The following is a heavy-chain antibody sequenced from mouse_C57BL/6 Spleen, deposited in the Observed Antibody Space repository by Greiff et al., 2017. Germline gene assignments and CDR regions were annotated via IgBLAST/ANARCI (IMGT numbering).Heavy chain of an antibody. CDR3: ASSIYDGYYVY. CDR2: ISYDGSN. Sequence: EVQLVESGPGLVKPSQSLSLTCSVTGYSITSGYYWNWIRQFPGNKLEWMGYISYDGSNNYNPSLKNRISITRDTSKNQFFLKLNSVTTEDTATYYCASSIYDGYYVYWGQGTTLTVSS. J-gene: IGHJ2*01. D-gene: IGHD2-3*01. V-gene: IGHV3-6*01. CDR1: GYSITSGYY.